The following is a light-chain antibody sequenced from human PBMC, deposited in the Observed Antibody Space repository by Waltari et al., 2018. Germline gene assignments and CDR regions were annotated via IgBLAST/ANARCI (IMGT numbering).Light chain of an antibody. CDR3: QQYGSSVLYT. J-gene: IGKJ2*01. Sequence: EVVLTQSPDTLSLSPGERATLSCRASQSLTKRYLAWYQQKPGRAPRLLIYGASSRAAGIPDRFSGSRSGTDFTLTISRLEPEDFAVYYCQQYGSSVLYTFGQGTKLEIK. CDR1: QSLTKRY. V-gene: IGKV3-20*01. CDR2: GAS.